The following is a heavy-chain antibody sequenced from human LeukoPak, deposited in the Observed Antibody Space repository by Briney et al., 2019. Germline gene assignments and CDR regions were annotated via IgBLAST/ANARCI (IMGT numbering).Heavy chain of an antibody. CDR3: ARVGRVATIWGVFDY. V-gene: IGHV4-31*03. CDR2: IYYSGST. J-gene: IGHJ4*02. Sequence: SETLSLTCTVSGGSISSGGYYWSWIRQHPGKGLEWIGYIYYSGSTYYNPSLKSRVTISVDTSKNQFSLKLSSVTAADTAVYYRARVGRVATIWGVFDYWGQGTLVTVSS. D-gene: IGHD5-12*01. CDR1: GGSISSGGYY.